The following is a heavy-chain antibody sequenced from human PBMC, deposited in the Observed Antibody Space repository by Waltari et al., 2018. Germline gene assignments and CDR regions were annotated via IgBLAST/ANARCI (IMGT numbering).Heavy chain of an antibody. Sequence: QVQLVESGGGVVQPGKSLKLSCAASGFTFNNYGMHWVRQAPGKGLEWVAVISYDGSNKKYADSVKGRFTISRDNSKNTLYLQMNSLRPEDTAVFYCAKTSATYGSGRLYTYYYGMDVWGQGTTVTVSS. CDR1: GFTFNNYG. CDR3: AKTSATYGSGRLYTYYYGMDV. V-gene: IGHV3-30*18. D-gene: IGHD3-10*01. CDR2: ISYDGSNK. J-gene: IGHJ6*02.